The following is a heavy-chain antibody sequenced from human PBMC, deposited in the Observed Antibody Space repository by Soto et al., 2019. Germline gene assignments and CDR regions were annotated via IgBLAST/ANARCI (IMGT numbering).Heavy chain of an antibody. V-gene: IGHV1-3*05. Sequence: QVQLVQSGAEEKKPGASVKVSCKASGYTFISYAMHWVRQAPGQRLEWMGWINAGNGNTKYSQKFQGRVTITRDTPASTAYMELRSLRSEDTAVYYCARSIVVVTALDYWGQGTLVTVSS. D-gene: IGHD2-21*02. CDR1: GYTFISYA. J-gene: IGHJ4*02. CDR2: INAGNGNT. CDR3: ARSIVVVTALDY.